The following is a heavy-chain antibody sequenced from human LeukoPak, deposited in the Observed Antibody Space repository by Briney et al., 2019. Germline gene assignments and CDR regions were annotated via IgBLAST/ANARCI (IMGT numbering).Heavy chain of an antibody. Sequence: GGSLRLSCAASGFTFSSYSVNWVPQAPGKGLRGCSSISGDSSYSSYAESVKGRFTISRDNAKNSLSLQMNSLRAEDTAVYYCVPYHIVVVTVQTPDFDYWGRGTLVTVSS. J-gene: IGHJ4*02. CDR1: GFTFSSYS. CDR2: ISGDSSYS. CDR3: VPYHIVVVTVQTPDFDY. D-gene: IGHD2-21*02. V-gene: IGHV3-21*01.